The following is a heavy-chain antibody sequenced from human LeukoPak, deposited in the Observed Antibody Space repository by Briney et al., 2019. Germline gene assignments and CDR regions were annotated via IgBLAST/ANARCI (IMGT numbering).Heavy chain of an antibody. J-gene: IGHJ4*02. CDR2: IKQDASEI. CDR1: GFTFSNYW. D-gene: IGHD2/OR15-2a*01. CDR3: ARSLWSTASSGMDY. V-gene: IGHV3-7*03. Sequence: GGSLRLSCAASGFTFSNYWMSWVRQAPGKGLEWVANIKQDASEIYYVGSVKGRFIISRDNAKNSLFLQMNSLRAEDTAVYYCARSLWSTASSGMDYWGQGTLVTVSS.